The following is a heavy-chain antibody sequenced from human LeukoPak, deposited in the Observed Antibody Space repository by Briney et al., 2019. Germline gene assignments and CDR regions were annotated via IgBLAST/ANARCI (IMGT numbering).Heavy chain of an antibody. V-gene: IGHV4-4*07. CDR3: ARGTEMTSFDY. CDR1: GGSISTLF. CDR2: IYTGTT. D-gene: IGHD1-1*01. J-gene: IGHJ4*02. Sequence: SETLSLTCTVSGGSISTLFWTWIRQSAGKGLEWIGRIYTGTTYYNPSLESRATISVDTSNNRFSLKLTSLTAADTAVYYCARGTEMTSFDYWGRGSLVTVSS.